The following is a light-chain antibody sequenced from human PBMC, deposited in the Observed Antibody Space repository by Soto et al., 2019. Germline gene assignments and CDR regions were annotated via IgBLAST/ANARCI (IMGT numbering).Light chain of an antibody. V-gene: IGKV3-20*01. CDR1: QSVSSNY. Sequence: EVMLTQSPGTLSLSPGERATLSCRASQSVSSNYLAWYQHKSGQAPTLLIYGASNRATGFPDRFSGSGSGTDFTLTIRGLEPEDFAVYSCQQYDTPPRTFGQGTKVAF. CDR2: GAS. J-gene: IGKJ1*01. CDR3: QQYDTPPRT.